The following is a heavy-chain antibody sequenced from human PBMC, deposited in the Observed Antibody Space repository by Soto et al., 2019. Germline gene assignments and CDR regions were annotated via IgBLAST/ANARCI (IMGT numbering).Heavy chain of an antibody. CDR1: GGTFSSYT. CDR2: IIPIFGTA. V-gene: IGHV1-69*12. Sequence: QVQLVQSGAEVKKPGSSVTVSCKASGGTFSSYTISWVRQAPGQRLEWMGGIIPIFGTANYAQKCQGRVTITADEFTSTASMELSSLRSADTAVYYCARDNHRWMKLWYFDLWGRGTLVTVSS. D-gene: IGHD5-12*01. CDR3: ARDNHRWMKLWYFDL. J-gene: IGHJ2*01.